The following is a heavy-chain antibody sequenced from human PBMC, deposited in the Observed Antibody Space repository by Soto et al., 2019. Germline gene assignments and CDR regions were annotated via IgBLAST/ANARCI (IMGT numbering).Heavy chain of an antibody. CDR1: GGSISSYYYY. V-gene: IGHV4-39*01. CDR3: ARPSGSYLYYFDY. CDR2: IYYSGST. Sequence: SETLSLTCTVSGGSISSYYYYWGWIRQPPGKGLEWIASIYYSGSTYYNPSLKSRVTISVDTSKNQFSLKLSSVTAADTAVYYCARPSGSYLYYFDYWGQGTLVTVSS. D-gene: IGHD1-26*01. J-gene: IGHJ4*02.